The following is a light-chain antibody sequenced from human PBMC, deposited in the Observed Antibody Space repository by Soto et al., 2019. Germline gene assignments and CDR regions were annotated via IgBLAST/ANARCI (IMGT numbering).Light chain of an antibody. CDR3: SSYTSSSTPYV. V-gene: IGLV2-14*01. CDR2: EVT. Sequence: QSALTQPPSASGSLGQSVTISCTGTSSDVGGYNYVSWYQHHPGRAPKLMIYEVTNRPSGVSNRFSGSKSGNTASLTISGLQAEDEADYYCSSYTSSSTPYVFGTGTKLTVL. J-gene: IGLJ1*01. CDR1: SSDVGGYNY.